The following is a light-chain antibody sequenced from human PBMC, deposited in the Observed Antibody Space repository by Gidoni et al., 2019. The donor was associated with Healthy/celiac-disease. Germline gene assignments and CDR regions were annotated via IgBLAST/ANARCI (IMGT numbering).Light chain of an antibody. CDR2: LGS. CDR1: QSLLHSNGYNS. V-gene: IGKV2-28*01. CDR3: IQALKTPRT. J-gene: IGKJ1*01. Sequence: DIVLTQSPLSLPVTPGEPASISCRSSQSLLHSNGYNSWNWFLQKPGQSPPLLIYLGSNRASGVPDRFSGSGSGTDFTLKISRVEAEDVGVYYCIQALKTPRTFGQGTKVEIK.